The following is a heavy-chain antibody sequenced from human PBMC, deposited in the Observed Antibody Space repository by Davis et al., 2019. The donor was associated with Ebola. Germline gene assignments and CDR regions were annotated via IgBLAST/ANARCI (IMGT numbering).Heavy chain of an antibody. V-gene: IGHV3-49*04. CDR1: GFTFSSYA. CDR2: VRSKAYGGKA. D-gene: IGHD6-13*01. CDR3: TRDLKQPPPSYYYGMDV. Sequence: PGGSLRLSCAASGFTFSSYAMTWVRQAPGKGLEWVGFVRSKAYGGKAAYAASVQGRFTISRDDSKSIAYLQMNSLKTEDTAVYYCTRDLKQPPPSYYYGMDVWGQGTTVTVSS. J-gene: IGHJ6*02.